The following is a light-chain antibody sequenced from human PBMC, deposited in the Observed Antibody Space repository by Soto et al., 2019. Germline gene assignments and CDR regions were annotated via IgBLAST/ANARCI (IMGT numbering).Light chain of an antibody. Sequence: DLQMTQSPSTLSASVGDRVTITCRASQTIITWLAWYQQKPGKAPKLLIYDASNLEGGVPSRFSGSGSGTEFTLTISSLQPDDFATYYCQHYDTYSWTFGQGTKVEIK. J-gene: IGKJ1*01. CDR1: QTIITW. V-gene: IGKV1-5*01. CDR2: DAS. CDR3: QHYDTYSWT.